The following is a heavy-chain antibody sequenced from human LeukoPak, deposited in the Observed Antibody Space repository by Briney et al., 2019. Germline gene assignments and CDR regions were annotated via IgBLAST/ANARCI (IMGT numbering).Heavy chain of an antibody. CDR2: INTNTGNP. CDR1: EYTFIGYY. Sequence: ASVKVSCKASEYTFIGYYLHWVRQAPGQGLEWMGWINTNTGNPTYAQGFTGRFVFSLDTSVSTAYLQISSLKAEDTAVYYCARGGIGDPLRGDYWGQGTLVTVSS. V-gene: IGHV7-4-1*02. CDR3: ARGGIGDPLRGDY. J-gene: IGHJ4*02. D-gene: IGHD3-16*01.